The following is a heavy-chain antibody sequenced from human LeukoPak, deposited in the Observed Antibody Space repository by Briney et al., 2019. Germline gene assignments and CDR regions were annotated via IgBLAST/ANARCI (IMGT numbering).Heavy chain of an antibody. D-gene: IGHD6-6*01. CDR2: ISAYNGNT. CDR1: GYTFTSYG. Sequence: EASVKVSCKASGYTFTSYGISWVRRAPGQGLEWMGWISAYNGNTNYAQKLQGRVTMTTDTSTSTAYMELRSLRSDDTAVYYCARVLEYWGYSSSSLPDYWGQGTLVTVSS. CDR3: ARVLEYWGYSSSSLPDY. V-gene: IGHV1-18*01. J-gene: IGHJ4*02.